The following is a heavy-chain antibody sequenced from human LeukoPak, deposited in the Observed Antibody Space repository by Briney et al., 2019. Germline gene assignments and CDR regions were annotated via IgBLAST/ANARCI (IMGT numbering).Heavy chain of an antibody. D-gene: IGHD2-2*01. V-gene: IGHV4-34*01. CDR3: ARARGLIVVVPAAMRFDP. J-gene: IGHJ5*02. CDR2: INHSGST. Sequence: SETLSLTCAVYGGSFSGYYWSWIRQPPGKGLEWIGEINHSGSTNYNPSLKSRVTISVDTSKNQFSLKLSSVTAADTAVYYCARARGLIVVVPAAMRFDPWGQGTLVTVSS. CDR1: GGSFSGYY.